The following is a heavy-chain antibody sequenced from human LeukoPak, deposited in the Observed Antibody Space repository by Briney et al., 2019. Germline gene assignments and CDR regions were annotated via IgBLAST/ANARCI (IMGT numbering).Heavy chain of an antibody. CDR1: GGSISGSSYY. CDR3: ARLASYYDFWSGYYPLLFDY. D-gene: IGHD3-3*01. CDR2: IYYSGST. J-gene: IGHJ4*02. V-gene: IGHV4-39*01. Sequence: LGTLTLTCTVSGGSISGSSYYWGWIRQPPGKRLEWMGSIYYSGSTYYKPSLKSRVTISVDTSKNQFSLKMSSVTAADTAVFYCARLASYYDFWSGYYPLLFDYWGQGTLVTVSS.